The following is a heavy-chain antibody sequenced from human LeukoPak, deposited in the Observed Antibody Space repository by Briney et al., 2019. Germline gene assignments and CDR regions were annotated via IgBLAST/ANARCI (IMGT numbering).Heavy chain of an antibody. CDR1: GGTFSSYA. V-gene: IGHV1-69*06. D-gene: IGHD3-10*01. Sequence: ASVKVSCKASGGTFSSYAISWVRQAPGQGLEWMGGIIPIFGTANYAQKFQGRVTITADKSTSTAYMELSSLRSEDTAVYYCARDRLQYYYGSGSYYNPGDAFDTWGQGTMVTVSS. CDR2: IIPIFGTA. J-gene: IGHJ3*02. CDR3: ARDRLQYYYGSGSYYNPGDAFDT.